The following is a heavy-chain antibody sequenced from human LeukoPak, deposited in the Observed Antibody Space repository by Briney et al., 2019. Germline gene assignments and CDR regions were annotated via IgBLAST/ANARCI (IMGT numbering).Heavy chain of an antibody. CDR1: GDAISTYY. V-gene: IGHV4-59*01. Sequence: PSETLSLTCTVSGDAISTYYWNWIRQTPGKGLEWIGYISYGTTDYNPSLKSRVTISVISYKNEFSMRSACVRVEGPAVNVRARCRADSYGSYFDPWRQGTLVTVSS. CDR3: ARCRADSYGSYFDP. CDR2: ISYGTT. D-gene: IGHD3-16*01. J-gene: IGHJ4*02.